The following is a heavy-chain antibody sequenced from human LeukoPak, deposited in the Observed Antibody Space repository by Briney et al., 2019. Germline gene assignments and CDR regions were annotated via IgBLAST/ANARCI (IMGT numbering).Heavy chain of an antibody. J-gene: IGHJ5*02. V-gene: IGHV4-38-2*02. D-gene: IGHD3-3*01. CDR1: SYFIGSGYY. CDR3: ARVPHGETIFGVVLYWFDP. CDR2: IYHSGTT. Sequence: SETLSLTCTVSSYFIGSGYYWGWIRQPPGKGLEWIESIYHSGTTYYNPSLKSRVTISVDTSKNQFSLRLSSVTTADTAVYYCARVPHGETIFGVVLYWFDPWGQGTLVTVYS.